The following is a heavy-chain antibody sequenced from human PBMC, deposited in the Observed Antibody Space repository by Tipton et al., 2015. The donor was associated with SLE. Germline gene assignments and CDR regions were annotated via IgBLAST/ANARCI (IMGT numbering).Heavy chain of an antibody. D-gene: IGHD3-3*01. J-gene: IGHJ4*02. CDR3: ARLVRFLGGRFFDY. V-gene: IGHV4-59*01. CDR2: ISYSGST. CDR1: GTSISNYY. Sequence: TLSLTCSVSGTSISNYYWSWIRQPPGKGLEWVGYISYSGSTNYNPSLKSRVTISLDTSKKQFSLKLNSVSAADTAVYYCARLVRFLGGRFFDYWGQGTLVTVSS.